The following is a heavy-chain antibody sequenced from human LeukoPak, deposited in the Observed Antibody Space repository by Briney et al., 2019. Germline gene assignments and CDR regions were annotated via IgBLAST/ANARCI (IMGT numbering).Heavy chain of an antibody. CDR3: ARLDYYGSGSYYQLDP. CDR2: IYYSGST. J-gene: IGHJ5*02. V-gene: IGHV4-59*08. D-gene: IGHD3-10*01. CDR1: GGSISSYY. Sequence: PSETLSLTCTVSGGSISSYYWSWIRQPPGKGLEWIGYIYYSGSTNYNPSLKSRVTISVDTSKNQFSLRLSSVTAADTAVYYCARLDYYGSGSYYQLDPWGQGTLVTVSS.